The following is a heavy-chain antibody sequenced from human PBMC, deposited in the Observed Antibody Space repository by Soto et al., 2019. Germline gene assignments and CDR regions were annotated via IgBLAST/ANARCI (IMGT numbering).Heavy chain of an antibody. CDR1: GFTFSSYG. CDR2: ISYDGSNK. Sequence: QVQLVESGGGVVQPGRSLRLSCAASGFTFSSYGMHWVRQAPGKGLEWVAVISYDGSNKYYADSVKGRFNISRDNSKNTLYLQMNSLRAEDTAVYYCAKDQGGYSYGGGSVDYWGQGTLVTVSS. J-gene: IGHJ4*02. V-gene: IGHV3-30*18. CDR3: AKDQGGYSYGGGSVDY. D-gene: IGHD5-18*01.